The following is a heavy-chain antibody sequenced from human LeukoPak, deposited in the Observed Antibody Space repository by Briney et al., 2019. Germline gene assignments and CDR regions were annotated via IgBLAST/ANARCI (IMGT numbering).Heavy chain of an antibody. CDR1: GGSISSSSYY. V-gene: IGHV4-39*07. J-gene: IGHJ4*02. CDR3: ARDSYGGNSGFDY. CDR2: IYHSGST. D-gene: IGHD4-23*01. Sequence: SETLSLTCTVSGGSISSSSYYWGWIRQPPGKGLEWIGYIYHSGSTYYNPSLKSRVTISVDRSKNQFSLKLSSVTAADTAVYYCARDSYGGNSGFDYWGQGTLVTVSS.